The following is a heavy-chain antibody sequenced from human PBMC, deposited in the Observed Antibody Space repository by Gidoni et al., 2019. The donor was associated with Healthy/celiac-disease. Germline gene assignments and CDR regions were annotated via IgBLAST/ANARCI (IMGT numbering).Heavy chain of an antibody. J-gene: IGHJ4*02. CDR1: GGSFSGYY. CDR2: INHSGST. D-gene: IGHD3-10*01. Sequence: QVQLQQWGAGLLKPSETLSLTCAVYGGSFSGYYWSWIRQPPGKGLEWIGEINHSGSTNYNPSLKSRVTISVDTSKNHFSLKLSSVTAADTAVYYCARGRGYGSGSYYNYWGQGTLVTVSS. V-gene: IGHV4-34*01. CDR3: ARGRGYGSGSYYNY.